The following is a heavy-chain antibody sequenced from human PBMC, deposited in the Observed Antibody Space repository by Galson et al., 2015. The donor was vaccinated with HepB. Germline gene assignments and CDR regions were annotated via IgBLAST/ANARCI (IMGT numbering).Heavy chain of an antibody. CDR1: GFTFSSYG. J-gene: IGHJ4*02. D-gene: IGHD1-26*01. Sequence: SLRLSCAASGFTFSSYGMHWVRQAPGKGLEWVAVIWYDGSNKYYADSVKGRFTISRDNSKNTLYLQMNSLRAEDTAVYYCARDIGSGSYGAWVLYYFDYWGQGTLVTVSS. CDR2: IWYDGSNK. CDR3: ARDIGSGSYGAWVLYYFDY. V-gene: IGHV3-33*01.